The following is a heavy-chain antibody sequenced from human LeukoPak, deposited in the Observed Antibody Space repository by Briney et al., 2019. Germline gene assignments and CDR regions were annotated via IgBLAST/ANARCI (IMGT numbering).Heavy chain of an antibody. CDR2: IYYTGNT. J-gene: IGHJ4*02. CDR3: ARQTGSGLFTLP. V-gene: IGHV4-34*01. Sequence: SETLSLTCAVYGGSFSGYYWSWIRQPPGKGLEWIGSIYYTGNTYYNASLKSRVTISIDTSKNQIFLRLTSVTATDTAMYYCARQTGSGLFTLPGGQGTLVTVSS. CDR1: GGSFSGYY. D-gene: IGHD3/OR15-3a*01.